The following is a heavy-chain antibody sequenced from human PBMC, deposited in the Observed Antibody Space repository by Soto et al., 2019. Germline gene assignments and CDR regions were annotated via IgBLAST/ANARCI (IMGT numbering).Heavy chain of an antibody. CDR1: GFTFRNYN. CDR3: ARDEGLGVNYYYYGMDV. V-gene: IGHV3-48*01. Sequence: LRLSCAASGFTFRNYNMNWVRQAPGKGLEWVSYISSSTSTMYYADSVKGRFTISRDNAKNSLYLQMNSLRAEDTAVYYCARDEGLGVNYYYYGMDVWGQGTTVTVSS. CDR2: ISSSTSTM. J-gene: IGHJ6*02. D-gene: IGHD3-10*01.